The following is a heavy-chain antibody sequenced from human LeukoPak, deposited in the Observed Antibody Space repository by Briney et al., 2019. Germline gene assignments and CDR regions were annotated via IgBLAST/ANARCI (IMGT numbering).Heavy chain of an antibody. V-gene: IGHV3-74*01. CDR2: INADGSSA. J-gene: IGHJ6*02. CDR3: ARDYGRSRDYGMDV. D-gene: IGHD3-10*01. Sequence: GGSLRLSCAASGFTLSNYWMHWVRQAPGKGLVWVSRINADGSSASYADSVKDRFTISRDNAKNTLYLQMNSLRAEDTAMYYCARDYGRSRDYGMDVWGQGTTVTVSS. CDR1: GFTLSNYW.